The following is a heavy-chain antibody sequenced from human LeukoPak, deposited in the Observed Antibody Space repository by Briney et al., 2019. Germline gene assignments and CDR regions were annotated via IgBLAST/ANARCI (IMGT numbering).Heavy chain of an antibody. J-gene: IGHJ4*02. CDR3: ARMLMGATPPYD. D-gene: IGHD1-26*01. CDR2: ISGSGGST. V-gene: IGHV3-23*01. Sequence: GGSLRLSCAASGFTFSSYAMSWVRQAPGKGLEWVSAISGSGGSTYYADSVKGRFTISRDNSKNIMYLQMNSLRAEDTAVYYCARMLMGATPPYDWGQGTRVTVSS. CDR1: GFTFSSYA.